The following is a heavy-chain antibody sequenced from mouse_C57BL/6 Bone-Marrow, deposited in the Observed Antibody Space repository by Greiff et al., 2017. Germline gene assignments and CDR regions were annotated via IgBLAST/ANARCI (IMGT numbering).Heavy chain of an antibody. CDR1: GYTFTSYW. D-gene: IGHD3-2*02. J-gene: IGHJ4*01. V-gene: IGHV1-69*01. CDR2: IDPSDSYT. Sequence: VQLQQPGAELVMPGASVKLSCKASGYTFTSYWMHWVKQRPGQGLEWIGEIDPSDSYTNYNQKFKGKSTLTVDKSSSTAYMQLSSLTSEDSAVYYCARSGWDVYYAMDYWGQGTSVTVSS. CDR3: ARSGWDVYYAMDY.